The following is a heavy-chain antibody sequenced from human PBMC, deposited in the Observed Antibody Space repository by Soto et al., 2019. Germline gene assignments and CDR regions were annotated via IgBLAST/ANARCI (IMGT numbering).Heavy chain of an antibody. CDR2: IYYSGST. D-gene: IGHD2-2*01. J-gene: IGHJ5*02. CDR3: ARDLGCSSTSCYFNWFDP. V-gene: IGHV4-31*03. CDR1: GGSISSGGYY. Sequence: SETLSLTCTVSGGSISSGGYYWSWIRQHPGKGLEWIGYIYYSGSTYYNPSLKSRVTISVDTSKNQFSLKLSSVTAADTAVYYRARDLGCSSTSCYFNWFDPWGQGTLVTVSS.